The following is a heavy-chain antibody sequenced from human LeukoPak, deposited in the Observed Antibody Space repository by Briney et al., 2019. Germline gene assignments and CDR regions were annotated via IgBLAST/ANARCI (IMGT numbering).Heavy chain of an antibody. CDR2: IYYSGST. J-gene: IGHJ4*02. V-gene: IGHV4-30-4*08. CDR1: GGSISSGDYY. D-gene: IGHD2-15*01. Sequence: SETLSLTCTVSGGSISSGDYYWSWIRQPPGKGLEWIGYIYYSGSTYYNPSLKSRVTISVDTSKNQFSLKLSSVTAADTAVYYCARGEESYRDLLPFDYWGQGTLVTVSS. CDR3: ARGEESYRDLLPFDY.